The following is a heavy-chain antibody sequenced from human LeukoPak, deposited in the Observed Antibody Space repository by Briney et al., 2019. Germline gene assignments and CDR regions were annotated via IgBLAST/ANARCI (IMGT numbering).Heavy chain of an antibody. CDR2: ISAYNGNT. CDR1: GYTFTSYA. D-gene: IGHD5-18*01. Sequence: WASVKVSCKASGYTFTSYAMHWVRQAPGQRLEWMGWISAYNGNTNYAQKLQGRVTMTTDTSTSTAYMELRSLRSDDTAVYYCAGDHTAMVPGPWGQGTLVTVSS. CDR3: AGDHTAMVPGP. V-gene: IGHV1-18*01. J-gene: IGHJ5*02.